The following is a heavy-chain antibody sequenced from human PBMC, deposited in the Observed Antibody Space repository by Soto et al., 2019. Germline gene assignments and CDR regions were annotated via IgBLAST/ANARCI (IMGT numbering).Heavy chain of an antibody. CDR1: GGSITTYY. CDR2: IQYNGYS. CDR3: AGHGFGSRHGLVDV. Sequence: QVQLQESGPGLVKPSETLSLTCTVSGGSITTYYCSWFRQPPGKGLEWIGYIQYNGYSAYNLSLRRRVTMSMDTSKTQCSLMLESVTATDTAVYYCAGHGFGSRHGLVDVGGQGTTVIVSS. D-gene: IGHD3-10*01. V-gene: IGHV4-59*08. J-gene: IGHJ6*02.